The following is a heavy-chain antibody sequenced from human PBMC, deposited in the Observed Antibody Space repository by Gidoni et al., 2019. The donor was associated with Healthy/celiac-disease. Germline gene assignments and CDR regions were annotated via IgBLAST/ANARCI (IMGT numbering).Heavy chain of an antibody. D-gene: IGHD6-13*01. J-gene: IGHJ4*02. CDR3: ARDSDSSSSNYFDY. CDR1: GGPFSSYA. Sequence: QVQLVQSGAEVKKPGSSVKVSCKASGGPFSSYAISWVRQAPGQGLEWMGGIIPIFGTANYAQKFQGRVTITTDESTSTAYMELSSLRSEDTAVYYCARDSDSSSSNYFDYWGQGTLVTVSS. CDR2: IIPIFGTA. V-gene: IGHV1-69*01.